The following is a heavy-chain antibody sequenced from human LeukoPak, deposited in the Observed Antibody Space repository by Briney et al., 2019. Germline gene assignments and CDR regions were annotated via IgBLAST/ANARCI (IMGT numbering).Heavy chain of an antibody. CDR1: GFTFSSYA. V-gene: IGHV3-23*01. CDR2: ISGSGGST. CDR3: AKDFVSQGSSANFDY. D-gene: IGHD1-26*01. J-gene: IGHJ4*02. Sequence: PGGSRRLSCAASGFTFSSYAMSWVRQAPGKGLEWVSAISGSGGSTYYADSVKGRFTISRDNSKNTLYPQMNSLRAEDTAVYYCAKDFVSQGSSANFDYWGQGTLVTVSS.